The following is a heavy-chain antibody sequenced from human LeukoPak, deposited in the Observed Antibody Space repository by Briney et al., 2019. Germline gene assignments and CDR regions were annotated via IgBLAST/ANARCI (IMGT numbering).Heavy chain of an antibody. CDR3: ARDLNFYVDIVATIDAFDI. Sequence: ASVKVSCKASGYTFTGYCMRWVRQAPGQGLEWMGYIYPNSGATKYAQKFQGRVTMTRDTSISTAYMELSGLRSEDTAVYYCARDLNFYVDIVATIDAFDIWGQGTMVTVSS. CDR2: IYPNSGAT. CDR1: GYTFTGYC. J-gene: IGHJ3*02. D-gene: IGHD5-12*01. V-gene: IGHV1-2*02.